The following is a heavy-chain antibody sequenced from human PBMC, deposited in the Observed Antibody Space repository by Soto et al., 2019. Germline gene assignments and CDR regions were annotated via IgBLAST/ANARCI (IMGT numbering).Heavy chain of an antibody. CDR1: GGSFSGYY. J-gene: IGHJ4*02. CDR2: INHSGST. V-gene: IGHV4-34*01. D-gene: IGHD3-3*01. CDR3: ARTGREDDFWSGYYTGIDY. Sequence: SETLSLTCAVYGGSFSGYYWSWIRQPPGKGLEWIGEINHSGSTNYNPSLKSRVTISVDTSKNQFSLKLSSVTAADTAVSYCARTGREDDFWSGYYTGIDYWGQGTLVTVS.